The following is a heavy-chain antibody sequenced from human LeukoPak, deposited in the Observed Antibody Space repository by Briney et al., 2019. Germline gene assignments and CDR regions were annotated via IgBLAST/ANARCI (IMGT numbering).Heavy chain of an antibody. CDR3: AKDGKAAATHPYYFDY. Sequence: GGSLRLSCAASGFTFSSCGMHWVRQAPGKGLEWVAVISYDGSNKYYADSVKGRFTISRDNSKNTLYLQMNSLRAEDTAVYYCAKDGKAAATHPYYFDYWGQGTLVTVSS. J-gene: IGHJ4*02. V-gene: IGHV3-30*18. D-gene: IGHD6-13*01. CDR2: ISYDGSNK. CDR1: GFTFSSCG.